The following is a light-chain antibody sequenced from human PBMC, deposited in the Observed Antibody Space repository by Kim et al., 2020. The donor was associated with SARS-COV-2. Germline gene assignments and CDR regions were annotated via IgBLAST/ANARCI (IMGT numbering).Light chain of an antibody. CDR1: QSVSSK. CDR3: QQYHKWPPLT. CDR2: DAS. V-gene: IGKV3-15*01. J-gene: IGKJ4*01. Sequence: EIVMTQSPATLSVSPGERVTLSCRASQSVSSKLAWFQQKPGQAPRLLIYDASTRATGIPARFSGSESGTEFTLTISSLQSEDFAVYYCQQYHKWPPLTFGGGTKVEIK.